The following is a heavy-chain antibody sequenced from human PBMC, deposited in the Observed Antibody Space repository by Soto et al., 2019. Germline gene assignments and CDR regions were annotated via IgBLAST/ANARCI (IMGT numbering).Heavy chain of an antibody. CDR2: IYYSGST. CDR1: GDSVGSPSYY. J-gene: IGHJ4*02. V-gene: IGHV4-39*01. D-gene: IGHD3-3*01. Sequence: PSETLSLTCPVSGDSVGSPSYYWGWIRQPPGEGLEWIGSIYYSGSTYVKPSLRSRVTISVDVSKSQFSLKLFSVTAADTAVYYCARGGQDFWSGPFDYWGRGALVTVS. CDR3: ARGGQDFWSGPFDY.